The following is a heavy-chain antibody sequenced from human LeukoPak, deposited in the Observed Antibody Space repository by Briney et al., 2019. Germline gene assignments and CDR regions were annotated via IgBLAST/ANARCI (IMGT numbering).Heavy chain of an antibody. CDR2: ISSSSSYI. V-gene: IGHV3-21*01. J-gene: IGHJ3*02. D-gene: IGHD3-22*01. CDR3: ATSRDDSSGYYYFDAFDI. CDR1: GFTFSSYS. Sequence: PGGSLRLSCAASGFTFSSYSMNWVRRAPGKGLEWVSSISSSSSYIYYADSVKGRFTISRDNAKNSLYLQMNSLRAEDTAVYYCATSRDDSSGYYYFDAFDIWGQGTMVTVSS.